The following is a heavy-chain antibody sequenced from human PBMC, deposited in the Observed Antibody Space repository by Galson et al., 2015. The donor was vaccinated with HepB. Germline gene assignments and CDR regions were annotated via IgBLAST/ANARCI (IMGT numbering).Heavy chain of an antibody. CDR1: GFTFSSFG. CDR3: AKAYYYDNSGPLGGH. D-gene: IGHD3-22*01. J-gene: IGHJ4*02. Sequence: SLRLSCAGSGFTFSSFGMNWVRQAPGKGLEWVSGISGGGGSANSADSVRGRFTISRDNSNNTLYLEMNSLRVEDTAVYYCAKAYYYDNSGPLGGHWGQGTLVTVSS. CDR2: ISGGGGSA. V-gene: IGHV3-23*01.